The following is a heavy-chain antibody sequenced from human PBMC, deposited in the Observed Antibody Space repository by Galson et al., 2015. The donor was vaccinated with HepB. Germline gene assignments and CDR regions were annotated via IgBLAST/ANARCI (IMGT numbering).Heavy chain of an antibody. CDR3: ARVGRVQGAFDI. J-gene: IGHJ3*02. CDR2: ISSSSSYI. D-gene: IGHD3-10*01. Sequence: SLRLSCAASGFTFSSYSMNWVRQAPGKGLEWVSSISSSSSYIYYADSVKGRFTISRDNAKNSLYLQMNSLRAEDTAVYYCARVGRVQGAFDIWGQGTMVTVSS. CDR1: GFTFSSYS. V-gene: IGHV3-21*01.